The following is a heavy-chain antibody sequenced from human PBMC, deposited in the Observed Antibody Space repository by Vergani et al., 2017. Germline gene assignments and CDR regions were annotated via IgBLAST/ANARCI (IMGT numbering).Heavy chain of an antibody. CDR3: ARGSGSYSLLY. Sequence: QVQLQESGPGLVKPSQTLSLTCTVSGGSISSGSYYWSWIRQPAGKGLEWIGRIYTSGCTNYNPSLKSRVTISVDTSKNQFSLKLSSVAAADTAVYYCARGSGSYSLLYWGQGTLVTVSS. J-gene: IGHJ4*02. V-gene: IGHV4-61*02. CDR1: GGSISSGSYY. D-gene: IGHD3-10*01. CDR2: IYTSGCT.